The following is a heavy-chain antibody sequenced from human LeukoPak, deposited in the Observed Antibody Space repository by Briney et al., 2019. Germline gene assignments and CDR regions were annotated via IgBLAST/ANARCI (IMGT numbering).Heavy chain of an antibody. J-gene: IGHJ4*02. V-gene: IGHV4-39*01. D-gene: IGHD3-10*01. CDR3: VRLANEGSGRSIVDY. CDR1: GGSIISSGYS. Sequence: SETLSRTCTVSGGSIISSGYSWGWIRQPPGKGLEWIGSIYYSGSTYYNPSLKSRVTISVDTSKNQFSLNLNSVTATDTAVYSCVRLANEGSGRSIVDYWGQGTLVAVS. CDR2: IYYSGST.